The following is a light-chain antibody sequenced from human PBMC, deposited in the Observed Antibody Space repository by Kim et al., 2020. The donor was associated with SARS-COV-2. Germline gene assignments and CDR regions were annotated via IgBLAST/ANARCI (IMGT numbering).Light chain of an antibody. CDR1: QTVAGNY. CDR3: QQYGSSPPIT. V-gene: IGKV3-20*01. J-gene: IGKJ5*01. CDR2: GAS. Sequence: EIVLTQSPDTLSLSPGGRATLSCRASQTVAGNYLAWYQKKPGQAPRLLIYGASSRATGIPDRFSGSGSGTDFTLVITRLEPEDFGVYYCQQYGSSPPITFGQGTRLEIK.